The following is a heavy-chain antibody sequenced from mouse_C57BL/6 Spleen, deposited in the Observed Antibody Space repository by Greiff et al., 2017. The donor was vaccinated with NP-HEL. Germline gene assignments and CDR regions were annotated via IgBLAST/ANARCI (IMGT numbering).Heavy chain of an antibody. Sequence: VQLQQSGPELVKPGASVKISCKASGYTFTDYYMNWVKQSHGKSLEWIGDINPNNGGTSYNQKFKGKATLTVDKSSSTAYMVLRSLTSEDSAVYYCARDLPFDYWGQGTTLTVSS. CDR2: INPNNGGT. CDR3: ARDLPFDY. D-gene: IGHD2-1*01. CDR1: GYTFTDYY. J-gene: IGHJ2*01. V-gene: IGHV1-26*01.